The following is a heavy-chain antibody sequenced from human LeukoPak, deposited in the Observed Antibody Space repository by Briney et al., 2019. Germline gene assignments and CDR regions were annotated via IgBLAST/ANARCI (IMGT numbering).Heavy chain of an antibody. Sequence: PGGSLRLSCTASGVSFSGHCMHWARQLPGKGLVWVSRISPTGSTTSYADSVKGRFTVSRDNAKNTLYLQVNNLRAEDTAVYYCARGPNSNWSGLDFWGQGTLLTVSS. CDR3: ARGPNSNWSGLDF. CDR1: GVSFSGHC. J-gene: IGHJ4*02. V-gene: IGHV3-74*01. D-gene: IGHD6-6*01. CDR2: ISPTGSTT.